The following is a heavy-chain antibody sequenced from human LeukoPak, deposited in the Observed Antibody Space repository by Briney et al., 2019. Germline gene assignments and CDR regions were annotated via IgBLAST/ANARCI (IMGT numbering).Heavy chain of an antibody. D-gene: IGHD2-15*01. J-gene: IGHJ4*02. Sequence: RASVKVSCKASGYRFSDYYMHWVRQAPGQGLEWMGWVNSNSGGTHYAQKLEGRVTMTRDTSISTAYMELTRLKSDDTAVYYCARGYCSGGSCYHFDSWGQGTLVTVSS. CDR2: VNSNSGGT. CDR1: GYRFSDYY. CDR3: ARGYCSGGSCYHFDS. V-gene: IGHV1-2*02.